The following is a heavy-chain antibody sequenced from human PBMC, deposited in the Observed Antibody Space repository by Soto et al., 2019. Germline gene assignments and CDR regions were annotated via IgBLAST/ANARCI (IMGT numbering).Heavy chain of an antibody. CDR2: TIPVFNTA. V-gene: IGHV1-69*06. D-gene: IGHD3-10*01. Sequence: QVQLGQSGAEVKKPGSSVKISCKASGGTLSDHGVSWLRQAPGQGLEWVGGTIPVFNTAKYAPKFQGRVTIAADKSTNIAYMELGSLRSDDTAFYYCARGVYGSGNYYTGPSAFDIWGQGTLVIVSS. CDR3: ARGVYGSGNYYTGPSAFDI. CDR1: GGTLSDHG. J-gene: IGHJ3*02.